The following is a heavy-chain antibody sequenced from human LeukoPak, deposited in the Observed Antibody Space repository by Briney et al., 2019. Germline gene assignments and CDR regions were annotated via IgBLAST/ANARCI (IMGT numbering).Heavy chain of an antibody. V-gene: IGHV1-69*13. J-gene: IGHJ6*02. D-gene: IGHD3-3*01. CDR3: ATSNFWSGYYTGDYYYGMDV. CDR1: GGTFSSYA. Sequence: SVKVSCKASGGTFSSYAISWVRQAPGQGLEWMGGIIPIFGTANYAQKFQGRVTITADESTSTAYMELSSLRSEDTAVYYCATSNFWSGYYTGDYYYGMDVWGQGTTVTVSS. CDR2: IIPIFGTA.